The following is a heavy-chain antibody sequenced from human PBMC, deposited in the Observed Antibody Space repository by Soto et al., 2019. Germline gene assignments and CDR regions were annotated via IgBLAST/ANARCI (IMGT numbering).Heavy chain of an antibody. CDR1: GFTFTSSA. CDR2: IVVGSGNT. CDR3: AAQTGYYDFWSGPPYGMDV. V-gene: IGHV1-58*01. Sequence: SVKVSCKASGFTFTSSAVQWVRQARGQRLEWIGWIVVGSGNTNYAQKFQERVTITRDMSTSTAYMELSSLRSEDTAVYYCAAQTGYYDFWSGPPYGMDVWGQGTTVTVSS. J-gene: IGHJ6*02. D-gene: IGHD3-3*01.